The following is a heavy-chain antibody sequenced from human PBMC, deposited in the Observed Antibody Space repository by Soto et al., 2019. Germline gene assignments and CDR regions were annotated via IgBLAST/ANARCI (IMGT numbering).Heavy chain of an antibody. J-gene: IGHJ6*02. CDR3: ARGDYDFWGGSYSSPYGMDV. V-gene: IGHV4-31*03. CDR2: IYYSGST. Sequence: SETLSLTCTVSGGSISSGNYYWSWIRQHPGKGLEWIGYIYYSGSTYYNPSLKSRVTISVDTSKNQFSLKLSSVTAADTAVYYCARGDYDFWGGSYSSPYGMDVRGQGTTVTVSS. CDR1: GGSISSGNYY. D-gene: IGHD3-3*01.